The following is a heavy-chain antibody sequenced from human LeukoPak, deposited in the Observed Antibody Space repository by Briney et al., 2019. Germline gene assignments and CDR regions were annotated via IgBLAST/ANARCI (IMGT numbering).Heavy chain of an antibody. CDR1: GFTFSSYG. Sequence: GGSLRLSCAASGFTFSSYGMHWVRQAPGKGLERVAFIRSDGSDEYYADSVKGRFTIYRDNSKNTLYLQMNSLRAEDTAVYYCARDGCSSTSCRFYNWFDPWGQGTLVTVSS. CDR3: ARDGCSSTSCRFYNWFDP. V-gene: IGHV3-30*02. D-gene: IGHD2-2*01. J-gene: IGHJ5*02. CDR2: IRSDGSDE.